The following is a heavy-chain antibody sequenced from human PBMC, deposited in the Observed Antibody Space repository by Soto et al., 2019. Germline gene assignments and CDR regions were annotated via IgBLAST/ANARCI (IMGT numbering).Heavy chain of an antibody. CDR2: IIPIFGTA. V-gene: IGHV1-69*13. CDR1: GGTFSSYA. J-gene: IGHJ4*02. Sequence: ASVKVSCRASGGTFSSYAIRWVRQAPGQGLEWMGGIIPIFGTANYAQKFHGRVTITADESTSTAYMELSSLRSEDTAVYYCARGGLRQQLGNRPFDYWGQGTLVTVSS. CDR3: ARGGLRQQLGNRPFDY. D-gene: IGHD6-13*01.